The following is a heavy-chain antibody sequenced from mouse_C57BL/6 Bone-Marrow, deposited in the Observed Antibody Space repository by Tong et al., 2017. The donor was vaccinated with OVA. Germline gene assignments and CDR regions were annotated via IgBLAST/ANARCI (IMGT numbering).Heavy chain of an antibody. D-gene: IGHD1-1*01. J-gene: IGHJ4*01. CDR1: GFSLTSYG. V-gene: IGHV2-6*02. CDR3: AKHTPHYYGSSYYAMDY. CDR2: IWSDGST. Sequence: VQLQESGPGLVAPSQSLSITCTVSGFSLTSYGVHWVRQPPGKGLEWLVVIWSDGSTTYNSALKSRLSISKDNSKNQVFLKMNSLQTDDTAMYYCAKHTPHYYGSSYYAMDYWGQGTSVTVSS.